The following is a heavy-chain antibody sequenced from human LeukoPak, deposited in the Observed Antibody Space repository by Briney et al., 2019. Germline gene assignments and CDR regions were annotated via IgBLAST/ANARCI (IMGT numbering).Heavy chain of an antibody. D-gene: IGHD3-10*01. Sequence: GGSLRLSCAASGFTFSSYSMNWVRQAPGKGLEWVSSICSSSSYIYYADSVKGRFTISRDNAKNSLYLQMNSLRAEDTAVYYCARDSVRVGYGSGSLPFYWGQGTLVTVSS. CDR2: ICSSSSYI. V-gene: IGHV3-21*01. J-gene: IGHJ4*02. CDR1: GFTFSSYS. CDR3: ARDSVRVGYGSGSLPFY.